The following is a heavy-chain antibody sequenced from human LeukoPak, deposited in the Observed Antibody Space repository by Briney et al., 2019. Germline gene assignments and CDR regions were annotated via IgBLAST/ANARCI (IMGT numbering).Heavy chain of an antibody. CDR2: ILEEGSEI. CDR1: AFTFSNYW. V-gene: IGHV3-7*01. D-gene: IGHD3-10*01. Sequence: GGSLRLSCAASAFTFSNYWMSWVRQAPGKGLEWVANILEEGSEINYVDSVKGRFTISRDNAQNSLYLQMNSLRVDDTAVYYCESDRGSSTFDYWGQGTLVTVST. CDR3: ESDRGSSTFDY. J-gene: IGHJ4*02.